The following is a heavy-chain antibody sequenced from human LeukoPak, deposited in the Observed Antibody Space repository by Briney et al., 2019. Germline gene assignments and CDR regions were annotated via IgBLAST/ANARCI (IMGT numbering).Heavy chain of an antibody. Sequence: GGSLRLSCAASGSTFSSYSMSWVRQAPGKGLEWVSCISISSSNIYYADSVKGRFTISRDNAKNSLYLQMNSLRAEDTAVYYCARGLMANDYWGQGTQVTVSS. CDR2: ISISSSNI. V-gene: IGHV3-21*01. D-gene: IGHD5-24*01. J-gene: IGHJ4*02. CDR3: ARGLMANDY. CDR1: GSTFSSYS.